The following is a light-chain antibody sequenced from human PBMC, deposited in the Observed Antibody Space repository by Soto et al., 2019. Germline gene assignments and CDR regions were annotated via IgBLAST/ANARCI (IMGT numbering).Light chain of an antibody. Sequence: DIHMTQSPSTLSASVGDRVTITCRASQNINSWLAWYQQKPGKAPKLLIYKASSLESGVPSRFSGSGSGTEFTLTISSLQPDDLATYYCQEYDSYSTFGQGTKVDIK. V-gene: IGKV1-5*03. CDR2: KAS. CDR3: QEYDSYST. J-gene: IGKJ1*01. CDR1: QNINSW.